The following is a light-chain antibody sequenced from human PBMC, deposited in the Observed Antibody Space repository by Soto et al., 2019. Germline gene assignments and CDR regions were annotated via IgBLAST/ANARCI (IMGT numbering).Light chain of an antibody. CDR2: VHTDGSH. J-gene: IGLJ2*01. CDR3: QTWGIGQAV. V-gene: IGLV4-69*01. CDR1: SGHSSYA. Sequence: QPVLTQSPSASASLGASVKLTCTLSSGHSSYAIAWHQQQPEKGPRFLMKVHTDGSHSRGDGIPDRFSGSTSGGERYLTISSLQSEDEADYYCQTWGIGQAVFGGGTKLTVL.